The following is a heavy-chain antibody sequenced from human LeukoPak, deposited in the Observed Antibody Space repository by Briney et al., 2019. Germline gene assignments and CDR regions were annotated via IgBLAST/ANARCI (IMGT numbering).Heavy chain of an antibody. CDR2: INHSGDT. CDR1: GGSFTNYY. Sequence: SETLSLTCNVSGGSFTNYYWSWIRQTPEKGLEWIGQINHSGDTSYNPSLRSRITLSVDRSKNQFSLRVTSVTAADTGVYYCARGPGTVGLSPWGQGTLVTVSS. CDR3: ARGPGTVGLSP. V-gene: IGHV4-34*01. J-gene: IGHJ5*02. D-gene: IGHD1/OR15-1a*01.